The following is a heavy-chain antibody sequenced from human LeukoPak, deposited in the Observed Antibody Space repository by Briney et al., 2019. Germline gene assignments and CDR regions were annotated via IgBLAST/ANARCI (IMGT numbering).Heavy chain of an antibody. CDR1: GGSISSYY. J-gene: IGHJ4*02. CDR3: ARENSGNYRGFDY. D-gene: IGHD1-26*01. Sequence: SETLSLTCTVSGGSISSYYWSWIRQPAGKGLEWIGRIYTSGNINYNPSLKSRVTMSVDTSKNQFSLKLTSMTAADTAVYYCARENSGNYRGFDYWGQGILVTVSS. CDR2: IYTSGNI. V-gene: IGHV4-4*07.